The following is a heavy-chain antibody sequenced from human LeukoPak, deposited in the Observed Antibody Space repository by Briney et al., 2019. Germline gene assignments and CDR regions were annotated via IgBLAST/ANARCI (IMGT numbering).Heavy chain of an antibody. CDR1: GDSISNYY. V-gene: IGHV4-59*01. CDR2: IYYSGST. CDR3: ARLSGMDFDI. J-gene: IGHJ3*02. Sequence: SETLSLTCTVSGDSISNYYWSWIRQPPGKGLEWIGHIYYSGSTNYNPSLTSRVTISVDTSKDQFSLKLSSVTAADTAVYYCARLSGMDFDIWGQGTMVTVSS. D-gene: IGHD3-3*01.